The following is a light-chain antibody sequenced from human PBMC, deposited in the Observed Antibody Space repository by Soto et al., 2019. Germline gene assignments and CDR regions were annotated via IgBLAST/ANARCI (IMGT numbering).Light chain of an antibody. CDR2: DIS. CDR3: QQYNSYS. CDR1: QSISDW. V-gene: IGKV1-5*01. J-gene: IGKJ1*01. Sequence: EIRMTQSPSTLSASVGDRVTITCRASQSISDWLAWYQQKPGKAPKLLIYDISNLEIGVPSRFSGSGSGTEFTLTISGLQPDDFATYYCQQYNSYSFGQGTKVDIK.